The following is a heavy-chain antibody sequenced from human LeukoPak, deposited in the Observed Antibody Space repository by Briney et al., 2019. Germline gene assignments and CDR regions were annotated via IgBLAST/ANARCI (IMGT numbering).Heavy chain of an antibody. Sequence: SETLSLTCTVPVGSIPNYHGSCARRSPGKGVEGIGYFYCSGSTIFNASLKRRVTLSLDTSKKQVSLSLGSVTAAGTAVFLFATTSGYPHGELDYWGKGTLVTVSS. CDR3: ATTSGYPHGELDY. V-gene: IGHV4-59*13. D-gene: IGHD3-22*01. J-gene: IGHJ4*02. CDR2: FYCSGST. CDR1: VGSIPNYH.